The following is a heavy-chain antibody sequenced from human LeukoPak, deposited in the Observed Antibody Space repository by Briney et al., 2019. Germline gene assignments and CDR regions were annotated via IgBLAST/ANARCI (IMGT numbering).Heavy chain of an antibody. CDR2: ISGYNGNT. V-gene: IGHV1-18*01. CDR1: GYTFTSYG. D-gene: IGHD6-13*01. CDR3: ARPKAAAGTAGGIWFDP. J-gene: IGHJ5*02. Sequence: ASVKVSCKASGYTFTSYGISWVRQAPGQGLEWMGWISGYNGNTNYAQKFQGRVTMTRNTSISTAYMELSSLRSEDTAVYYCARPKAAAGTAGGIWFDPWGQGTLVTVSS.